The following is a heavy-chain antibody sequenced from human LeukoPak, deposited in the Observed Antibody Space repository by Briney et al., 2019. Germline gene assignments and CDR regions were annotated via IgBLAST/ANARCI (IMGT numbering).Heavy chain of an antibody. D-gene: IGHD3-10*01. V-gene: IGHV1-8*01. J-gene: IGHJ5*02. CDR3: ARDGGYYGSGSYYSWFDP. Sequence: ASVKVSCKASGYTFTSYDINWVRQATGQGLEWMGWMNPNSGNTGYAQKFQGRVTMTRNTSISTACMELSSLRSEDTAVYYCARDGGYYGSGSYYSWFDPWGQGTLVTVSS. CDR2: MNPNSGNT. CDR1: GYTFTSYD.